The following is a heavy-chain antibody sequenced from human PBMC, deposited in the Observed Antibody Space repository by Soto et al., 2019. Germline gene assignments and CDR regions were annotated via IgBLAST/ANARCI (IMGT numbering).Heavy chain of an antibody. V-gene: IGHV4-59*01. Sequence: TLPLPCTLSPGSLTPYFWTWIRQPPGKRLQRIAYIHYSGTTSFFPSYSPSLRSRVTSSEDTSKNQFSLKLLSVTTADTAVYFCAAGEASSRNLAPYYLDFWGQGTLVTVSS. J-gene: IGHJ4*02. D-gene: IGHD6-13*01. CDR2: IHYSGTT. CDR1: PGSLTPYF. CDR3: AAGEASSRNLAPYYLDF.